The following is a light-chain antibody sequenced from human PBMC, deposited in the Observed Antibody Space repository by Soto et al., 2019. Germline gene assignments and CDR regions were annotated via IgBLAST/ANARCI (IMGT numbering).Light chain of an antibody. CDR2: AAS. CDR1: QSVSSY. CDR3: QQRSNWAGT. V-gene: IGKV3-11*01. J-gene: IGKJ3*01. Sequence: EIVLTQSPATLSLSPGERATLSCRASQSVSSYLAWYQQKPGQAPRLLIYAASNRATGIPARFSGSGSGTDFTLTISSLEPEDFAVYYCQQRSNWAGTFGPGTKVDIK.